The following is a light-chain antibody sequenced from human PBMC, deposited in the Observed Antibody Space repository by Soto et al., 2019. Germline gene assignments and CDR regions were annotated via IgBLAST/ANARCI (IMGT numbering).Light chain of an antibody. J-gene: IGKJ4*01. CDR2: GAS. CDR3: QQYNNWPPL. Sequence: DIELTQSPSSLSASVGDGVTITCRASQSISTYLDWYQQKGGKAPKLLIHGASSLQSGVPLRFSATGSGTEFTLTISSLQSEDFAVYYCQQYNNWPPLFGGGTKVDIK. V-gene: IGKV1-39*01. CDR1: QSISTY.